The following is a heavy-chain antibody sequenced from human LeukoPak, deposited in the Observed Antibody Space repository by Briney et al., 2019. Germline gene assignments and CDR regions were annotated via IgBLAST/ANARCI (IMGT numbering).Heavy chain of an antibody. CDR1: GFTFSSYW. V-gene: IGHV3-7*01. Sequence: GGSLRLSCAASGFTFSSYWMSWVRRAPGKGLEWVANIKHDGSETYYVDSVRGRFTISRDNAKNSLYLQMYSLRAEDTAVYYCARDFRGAYRVDYFDYWGQGTLVTVSS. CDR2: IKHDGSET. D-gene: IGHD3-10*01. J-gene: IGHJ4*02. CDR3: ARDFRGAYRVDYFDY.